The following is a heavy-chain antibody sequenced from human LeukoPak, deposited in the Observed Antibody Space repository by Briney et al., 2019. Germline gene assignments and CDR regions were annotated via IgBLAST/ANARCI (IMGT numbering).Heavy chain of an antibody. V-gene: IGHV3-11*06. Sequence: GGSLRLSCAASGFRFSDYYMNWIRQAPGKGLEWISDISRSSDYTNYADSVKGRATTSRDNARKSLYLQMNTLRVEDTAVYYCVRDYHAFDVWGQGTMVTVSS. CDR3: VRDYHAFDV. CDR1: GFRFSDYY. CDR2: ISRSSDYT. J-gene: IGHJ3*01.